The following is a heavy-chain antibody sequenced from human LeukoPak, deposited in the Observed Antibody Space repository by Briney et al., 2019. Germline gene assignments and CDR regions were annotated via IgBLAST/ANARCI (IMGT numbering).Heavy chain of an antibody. CDR3: AKGCGGHCYSSFDY. J-gene: IGHJ4*02. CDR1: GFTFDADA. Sequence: GGSLRLSCAASGFTFDADAMHWVRQAPGEGLEWVSSISWNSDSIGYADSVKGRFTISRDNAKNSLYLQMNSLRAEDTAVYYCAKGCGGHCYSSFDYWGQGTLLTVSS. V-gene: IGHV3-9*01. CDR2: ISWNSDSI. D-gene: IGHD2-21*02.